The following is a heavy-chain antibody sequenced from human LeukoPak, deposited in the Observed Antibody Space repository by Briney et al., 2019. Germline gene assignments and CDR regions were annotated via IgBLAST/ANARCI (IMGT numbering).Heavy chain of an antibody. CDR2: IYYSGST. CDR1: GGSISSSSYY. V-gene: IGHV4-39*01. CDR3: ARQKGYSSGWYFDY. D-gene: IGHD6-19*01. Sequence: PSETLSLTCTVSGGSISSSSYYWGWIRQPPGKGLEWIGSIYYSGSTYYNPSLKSRVTISVDTSKNQFSLRLSSVTAADTAVYYCARQKGYSSGWYFDYWGQGTLVTVSS. J-gene: IGHJ4*02.